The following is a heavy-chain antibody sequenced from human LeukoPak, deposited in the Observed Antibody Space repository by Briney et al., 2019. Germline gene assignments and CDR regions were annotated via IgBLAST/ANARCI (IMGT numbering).Heavy chain of an antibody. D-gene: IGHD3-16*01. CDR1: GFTFSSYW. CDR3: ARDRGDLPDS. CDR2: INGDGSSR. Sequence: GGSLRLSXAASGFTFSSYWMDWVRQAPGKGVVWVSRINGDGSSRSYADSVKGRFTISRDNAKNTLYLQMNSLRAEDTAVYYCARDRGDLPDSWGQGTLVTVSS. J-gene: IGHJ4*02. V-gene: IGHV3-74*01.